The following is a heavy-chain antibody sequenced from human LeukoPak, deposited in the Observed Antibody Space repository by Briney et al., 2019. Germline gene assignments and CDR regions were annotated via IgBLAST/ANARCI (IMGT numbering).Heavy chain of an antibody. CDR3: ARVHYYYGMDV. CDR2: VNWNGGST. Sequence: GGSLRLSCAASGFTFDDYGMSWVRQAPGKGLEWVSGVNWNGGSTGSADSVKGRFTISRDNAKNSLCLQMNSLRAEDTALYHCARVHYYYGMDVWGQGTTVTVSS. CDR1: GFTFDDYG. J-gene: IGHJ6*02. V-gene: IGHV3-20*01.